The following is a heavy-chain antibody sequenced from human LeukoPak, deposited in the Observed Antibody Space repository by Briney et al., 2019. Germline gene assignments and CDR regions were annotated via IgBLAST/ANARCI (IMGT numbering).Heavy chain of an antibody. CDR3: AELGITMIGGV. V-gene: IGHV3-48*03. Sequence: PGGSLRVSGAASGFTFSSYEMNCVRQAPGKGLQWVSYISSSGSTIYYADSVKGRFTISRDNAKNSLYLQMNSLRAEDTAVYYCAELGITMIGGVWGKGTTVTISS. D-gene: IGHD3-10*02. J-gene: IGHJ6*04. CDR1: GFTFSSYE. CDR2: ISSSGSTI.